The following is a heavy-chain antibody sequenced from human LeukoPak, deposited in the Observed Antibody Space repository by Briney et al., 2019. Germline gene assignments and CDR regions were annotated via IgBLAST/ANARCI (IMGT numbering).Heavy chain of an antibody. CDR3: ARDLGGGPTDY. V-gene: IGHV1-69*05. D-gene: IGHD2-15*01. J-gene: IGHJ4*02. Sequence: SSVRVSCKASGGTFSSYAISWGRQAPGQGLEWMGRIIPIFGTANYAQKFQGRVTITTDESTSTAYMELSSLRSEDTAVYYCARDLGGGPTDYWGQGTLVTVSS. CDR2: IIPIFGTA. CDR1: GGTFSSYA.